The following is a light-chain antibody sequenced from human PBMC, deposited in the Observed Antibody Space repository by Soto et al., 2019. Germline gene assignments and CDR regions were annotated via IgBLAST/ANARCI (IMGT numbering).Light chain of an antibody. V-gene: IGLV8-61*01. Sequence: QAVVSQEPSFSVSPGETVTLTCGLTSASVLTSYYPSWYQQTPGQAPRTLIYSTNIRSSGVPDRFSGSILGNKAALTITGAQADDESDYYCSSFTSSSSVVFGTGTKLTVL. J-gene: IGLJ1*01. CDR3: SSFTSSSSVV. CDR1: SASVLTSYY. CDR2: STN.